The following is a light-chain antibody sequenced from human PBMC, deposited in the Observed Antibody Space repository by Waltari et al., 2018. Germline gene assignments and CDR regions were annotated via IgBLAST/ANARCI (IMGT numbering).Light chain of an antibody. CDR3: IQGTHLYT. V-gene: IGKV2-30*02. CDR1: QSLVHIDGKTY. CDR2: QVS. J-gene: IGKJ2*01. Sequence: DVVMTQSPLSLPITPGQPASIPCRSSQSLVHIDGKTYLSWYQQKPGQPPRRLIYQVSNRDSGVPHRFSGSGAGTDFTLKISRVEAEDVGIYYCIQGTHLYTFGQGTKVEIK.